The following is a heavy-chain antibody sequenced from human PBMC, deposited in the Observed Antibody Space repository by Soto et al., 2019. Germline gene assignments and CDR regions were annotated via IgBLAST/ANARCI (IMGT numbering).Heavy chain of an antibody. V-gene: IGHV3-23*01. CDR2: ISGSGGDT. J-gene: IGHJ4*02. D-gene: IGHD6-6*01. CDR1: GFTFSSYA. Sequence: VQLLESGGGLVQPGGSLRLSCAASGFTFSSYAMSWVRQAPGKGLEWVSTISGSGGDTYYADSVKGRFTIARDNSKNTLYVQMNSLRAEDTAVYYCAKHSSTSWFDYWGQGILVTVSS. CDR3: AKHSSTSWFDY.